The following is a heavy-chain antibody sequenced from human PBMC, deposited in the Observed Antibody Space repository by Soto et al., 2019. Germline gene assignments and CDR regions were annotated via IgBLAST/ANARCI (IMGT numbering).Heavy chain of an antibody. CDR1: GYSFTNYW. CDR2: IYPGESDT. D-gene: IGHD3-22*01. V-gene: IGHV5-51*01. J-gene: IGHJ4*02. Sequence: PGESLKISCKGSGYSFTNYWIGWVRQMPGKGLEWMGIIYPGESDTRYRPPFQGQDTISAHTSIRTTYIQWTSLKASDTAMDYSASQQYDSSGYTFDYWGQGTLVTVSS. CDR3: ASQQYDSSGYTFDY.